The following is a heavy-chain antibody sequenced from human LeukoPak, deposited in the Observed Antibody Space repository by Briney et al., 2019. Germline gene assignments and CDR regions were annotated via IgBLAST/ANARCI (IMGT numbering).Heavy chain of an antibody. J-gene: IGHJ4*02. Sequence: SETLSLTCTVSGGSISSYYWSWIRQPPGPGLEWIGYIYYSGSTNYNPSLKSRVTISVDTSKNQFSLKLSSVTAADTAVYYCASRTSGTHYFEYWGQGTLVTVSS. D-gene: IGHD1-26*01. CDR1: GGSISSYY. CDR3: ASRTSGTHYFEY. CDR2: IYYSGST. V-gene: IGHV4-59*01.